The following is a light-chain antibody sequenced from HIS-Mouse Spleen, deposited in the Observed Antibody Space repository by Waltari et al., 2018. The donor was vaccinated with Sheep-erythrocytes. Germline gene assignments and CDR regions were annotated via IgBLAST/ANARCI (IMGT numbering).Light chain of an antibody. CDR2: DFS. CDR3: CSYAGSYNHV. V-gene: IGLV2-11*01. CDR1: SSDVGGYNS. Sequence: QSALTQPRSVSGSPGQSVTISCTGTSSDVGGYNSVSWYQQHPGKAPKLMIYDFSKRPSGVPDRFSGSQSGNTASLTIYGLQAEDEADYYCCSYAGSYNHVFATGTKVTVL. J-gene: IGLJ1*01.